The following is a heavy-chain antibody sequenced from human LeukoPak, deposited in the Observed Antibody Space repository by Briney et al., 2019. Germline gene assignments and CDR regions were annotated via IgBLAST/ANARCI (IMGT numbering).Heavy chain of an antibody. J-gene: IGHJ4*02. D-gene: IGHD6-13*01. CDR3: AHRLGFIAAAAFAY. CDR1: GFSLSTSGVS. V-gene: IGHV2-5*02. Sequence: SGPTLVNPTHTLTLTCTFSGFSLSTSGVSVGCIRQPPRKALEWLALIYWDDDKRYSPSLKSRLTITKDTSKNQVVLTMTNMDPVDTATYYCAHRLGFIAAAAFAYWGQGALVTVSS. CDR2: IYWDDDK.